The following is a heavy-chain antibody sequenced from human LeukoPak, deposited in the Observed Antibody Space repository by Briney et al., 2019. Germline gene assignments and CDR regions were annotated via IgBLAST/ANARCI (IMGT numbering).Heavy chain of an antibody. CDR2: LYWDDDW. J-gene: IGHJ1*01. Sequence: SGPTLVNPTQTLTLTCAFSGFSLSSTGVGVGWVRQPPGKALEWLALLYWDDDWRYSPALKSRLTITKDTSKKQVVLTMTNMDPVDTATYYCAHAPPGEHSGFDPTEYFQYWGPGTLVIVSS. V-gene: IGHV2-5*02. CDR1: GFSLSSTGVG. CDR3: AHAPPGEHSGFDPTEYFQY. D-gene: IGHD5-12*01.